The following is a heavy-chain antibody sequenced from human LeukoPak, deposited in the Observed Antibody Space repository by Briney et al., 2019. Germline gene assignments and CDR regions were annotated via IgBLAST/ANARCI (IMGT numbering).Heavy chain of an antibody. D-gene: IGHD4-23*01. CDR1: GGSISSYY. V-gene: IGHV4-59*08. J-gene: IGHJ4*02. CDR3: ARMGSGGQEFDY. Sequence: SETLSLTCTVSGGSISSYYWSWTRQPPGKGLEWIGYIYYSGSTNYNPSLKSRVTISVDTSKNQFSLKLSSVTAADTAVYYCARMGSGGQEFDYWGQGTLVTVSS. CDR2: IYYSGST.